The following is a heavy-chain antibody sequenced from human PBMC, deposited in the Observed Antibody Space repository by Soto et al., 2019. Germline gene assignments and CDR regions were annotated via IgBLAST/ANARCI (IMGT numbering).Heavy chain of an antibody. D-gene: IGHD7-27*01. CDR3: ASDLNWALDD. CDR1: GGTFVRNT. CDR2: IVPIFGTF. V-gene: IGHV1-69*01. Sequence: QVHLVQSAAEVKKPGSSVRVSCTVSGGTFVRNTIVWVRQAPEQGLECMGHIVPIFGTFTYAQKFQGRVTFTADESTTTAYMDLSSLTSEDTAVYFCASDLNWALDDWGQGTLVTVS. J-gene: IGHJ4*02.